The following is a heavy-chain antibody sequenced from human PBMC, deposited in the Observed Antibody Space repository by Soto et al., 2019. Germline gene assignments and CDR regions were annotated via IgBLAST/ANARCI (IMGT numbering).Heavy chain of an antibody. Sequence: PGESLKISCSVAGFTVSDSMSWVRQAPAKGLECVSFIHSDGSTHYTDSVRGRFTISRDNSKNTLYLQMDRLRVDDTAVYFCARDASGPFDYWGQGTLVTVSS. CDR3: ARDASGPFDY. D-gene: IGHD6-19*01. J-gene: IGHJ4*02. CDR2: IHSDGST. V-gene: IGHV3-53*01. CDR1: GFTVSDS.